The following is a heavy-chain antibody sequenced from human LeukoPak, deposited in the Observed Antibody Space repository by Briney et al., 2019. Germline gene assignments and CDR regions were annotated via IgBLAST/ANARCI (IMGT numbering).Heavy chain of an antibody. D-gene: IGHD3-3*01. J-gene: IGHJ4*02. CDR3: ARERQNKDFWSGGDY. V-gene: IGHV3-7*01. Sequence: GGSLRLSCAASGFTFSTYWMSWVRQAPGKGLEWVANIKQDGSEKYYVDSVKGRFSISRDNAKNSLYLQMNTLRPEDTAVYYCARERQNKDFWSGGDYWGQGTLVTVSS. CDR2: IKQDGSEK. CDR1: GFTFSTYW.